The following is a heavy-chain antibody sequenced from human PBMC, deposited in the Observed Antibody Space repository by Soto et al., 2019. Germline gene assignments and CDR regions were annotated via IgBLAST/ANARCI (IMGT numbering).Heavy chain of an antibody. Sequence: GGSLRLSCAASGFTFNIYAMTWVRQAPGKGLEWVSAISRYGDFTYYADSEEGRITISRHNSKNTLYLQMNSLRAEDTAVYYCARSLYCSGGSCYGVAMDVWGKGTTVTV. CDR3: ARSLYCSGGSCYGVAMDV. D-gene: IGHD2-15*01. V-gene: IGHV3-23*01. CDR2: ISRYGDFT. J-gene: IGHJ6*03. CDR1: GFTFNIYA.